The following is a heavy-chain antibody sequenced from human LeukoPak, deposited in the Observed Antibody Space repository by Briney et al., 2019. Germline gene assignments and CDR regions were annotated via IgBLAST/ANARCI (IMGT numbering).Heavy chain of an antibody. D-gene: IGHD3-10*01. J-gene: IGHJ5*02. Sequence: ASVTVSCKASGYTFTGYYMHWVRQAPGQGLEWMGWINPNSGGTNYAQKFQGRVTMTRDTSIRTAYMELSRLRSDDTAVYYCAKYFVDGSGSYYNRLHFWFDPWGQGTLVTVSS. CDR1: GYTFTGYY. V-gene: IGHV1-2*02. CDR3: AKYFVDGSGSYYNRLHFWFDP. CDR2: INPNSGGT.